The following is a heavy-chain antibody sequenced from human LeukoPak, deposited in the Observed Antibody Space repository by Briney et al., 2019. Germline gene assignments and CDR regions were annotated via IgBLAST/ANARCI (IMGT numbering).Heavy chain of an antibody. CDR1: GGSISSSTYY. CDR2: IYYSGTI. D-gene: IGHD1-26*01. J-gene: IGHJ4*02. Sequence: SETLSLTCTVSGGSISSSTYYWGWIRQPPGKGLEWIGSIYYSGTIYYNPSLKSRVTISVDTSKNQFSLKPRSVTAADTAVYYCARKRALLSYFDFWGQGTLVTVSS. CDR3: ARKRALLSYFDF. V-gene: IGHV4-39*01.